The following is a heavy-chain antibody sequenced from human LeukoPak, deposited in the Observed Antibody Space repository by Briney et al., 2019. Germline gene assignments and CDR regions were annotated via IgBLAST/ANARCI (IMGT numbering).Heavy chain of an antibody. D-gene: IGHD1-26*01. CDR3: AGSSHQRNWFDP. V-gene: IGHV1-46*01. CDR2: VHSSGGVI. Sequence: ASVKVSCKASGYTFTSDYMNWVRQAPGQGVEWMGIVHSSGGVIKYAQEFQDRLTVTRDTSTSTIYMELSSRRSEDTAVYYCAGSSHQRNWFDPWGQGTLVIVSS. CDR1: GYTFTSDY. J-gene: IGHJ5*02.